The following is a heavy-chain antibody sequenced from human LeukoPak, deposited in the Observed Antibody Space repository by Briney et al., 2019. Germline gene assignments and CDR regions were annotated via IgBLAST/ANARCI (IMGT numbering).Heavy chain of an antibody. V-gene: IGHV3-7*03. CDR2: IKEDGSQK. J-gene: IGHJ4*02. Sequence: PGGSLRLSCAPSGFSFSTYWMSWVRQAPGKGLEWVANIKEDGSQKYYVDSVKGRFTISRDNAKNSLYLQMNSLRAEDTAVYYCARCRTTVTAMPGYWGQGTLVTVSS. D-gene: IGHD4-17*01. CDR1: GFSFSTYW. CDR3: ARCRTTVTAMPGY.